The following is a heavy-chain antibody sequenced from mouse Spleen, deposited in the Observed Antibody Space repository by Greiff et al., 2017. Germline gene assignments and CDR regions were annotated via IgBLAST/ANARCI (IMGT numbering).Heavy chain of an antibody. CDR3: ARRGLRRRGFDY. Sequence: VQLVESGAELVKPGASVKMSCKASGYTFTTYPIEWMKQNHGKSLEWIGNFHPYNDDTKYNEKFKGKATFTVEKSSSTVYLELSRLTSDDSAVDYCARRGLRRRGFDYWGQGTTLTVSS. CDR1: GYTFTTYP. V-gene: IGHV1-47*01. J-gene: IGHJ2*01. D-gene: IGHD2-4*01. CDR2: FHPYNDDT.